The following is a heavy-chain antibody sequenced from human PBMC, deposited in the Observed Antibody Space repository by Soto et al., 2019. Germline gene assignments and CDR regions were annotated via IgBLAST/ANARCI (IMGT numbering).Heavy chain of an antibody. V-gene: IGHV3-23*01. CDR1: GFTFSSYA. CDR3: AKWKGMIWDTAAFDY. Sequence: GGSLRLSCAASGFTFSSYAMSWVRQAPGKGLEWVSAISGSGGSTYYADSVKGRFTISRDNSKNTLYLQMNSLRAEDTAVYYCAKWKGMIWDTAAFDYWGQGTLVTVSS. D-gene: IGHD5-18*01. J-gene: IGHJ4*02. CDR2: ISGSGGST.